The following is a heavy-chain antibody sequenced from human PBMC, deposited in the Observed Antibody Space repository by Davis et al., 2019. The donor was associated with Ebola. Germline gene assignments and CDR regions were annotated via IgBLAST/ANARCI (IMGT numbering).Heavy chain of an antibody. Sequence: SVKVSCKASGGTFSSYAISWVRQAPGQGLEWMGGIIPIFGTANYAQKFQGRVTITADESTSTAYMELSSLRSEDTAMYYCASCSGWYDDGMDVWGQGTTVTVSS. V-gene: IGHV1-69*13. J-gene: IGHJ6*02. CDR3: ASCSGWYDDGMDV. CDR1: GGTFSSYA. CDR2: IIPIFGTA. D-gene: IGHD6-19*01.